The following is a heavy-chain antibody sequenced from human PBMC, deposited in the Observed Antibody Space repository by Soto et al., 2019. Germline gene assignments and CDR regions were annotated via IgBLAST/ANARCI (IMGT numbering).Heavy chain of an antibody. J-gene: IGHJ4*01. CDR3: ARQRDGREGDY. CDR1: GGSISSSSYY. CDR2: IYYSGST. D-gene: IGHD1-26*01. Sequence: SETLSLTCTVSGGSISSSSYYWGWIRQPPGKGLEWIGSIYYSGSTYYNPSLKSRVTISVDTSKNSLYLQINSLRAEDTAMYYCARQRDGREGDYWGHGTLVTVSS. V-gene: IGHV4-39*01.